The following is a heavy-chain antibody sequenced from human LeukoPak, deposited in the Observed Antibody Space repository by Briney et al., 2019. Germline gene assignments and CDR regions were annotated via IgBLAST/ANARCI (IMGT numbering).Heavy chain of an antibody. CDR2: ISYDGGNI. CDR1: GFTFDNYA. D-gene: IGHD6-19*01. J-gene: IGHJ4*02. CDR3: ARGPPFGSGWSQNYFDY. V-gene: IGHV3-30*04. Sequence: GRSLRLSRAPSGFTFDNYAMHWVRQAPGKGLEWVALISYDGGNIYYADSVQGRFTISRDNSKNTLYLQMNSLRPEDTAVYYCARGPPFGSGWSQNYFDYWGQGTLVTVSS.